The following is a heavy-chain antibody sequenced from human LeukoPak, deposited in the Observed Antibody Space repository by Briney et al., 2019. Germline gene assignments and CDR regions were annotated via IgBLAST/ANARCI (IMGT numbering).Heavy chain of an antibody. CDR1: GYTFTSYA. V-gene: IGHV1-3*01. Sequence: ASVKVSCKASGYTFTSYAMHWVRQAPGQRLEWMGWINAGNGNTKYSQKFQGRVTITRDTSASTAYMELSSLRSEDTAVYYCARDGPPLTVISRADASDIWGQGTMVTVSS. CDR3: ARDGPPLTVISRADASDI. CDR2: INAGNGNT. D-gene: IGHD4-17*01. J-gene: IGHJ3*02.